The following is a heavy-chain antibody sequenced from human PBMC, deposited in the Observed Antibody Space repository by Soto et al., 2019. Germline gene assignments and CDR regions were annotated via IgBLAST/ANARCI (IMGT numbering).Heavy chain of an antibody. V-gene: IGHV3-7*05. J-gene: IGHJ4*02. Sequence: VQLVESGGGLVQPGGSLRLSCAASGFTFSSYWMSWVRQAPGKGLEWVANIKQEGSEKYFVESVKGRFTISRDNAKNSLYLQMNGLRDEDTAVYYCARGKREMAPMKGATGFDYWGQGTLVTVSS. CDR3: ARGKREMAPMKGATGFDY. D-gene: IGHD3-10*01. CDR2: IKQEGSEK. CDR1: GFTFSSYW.